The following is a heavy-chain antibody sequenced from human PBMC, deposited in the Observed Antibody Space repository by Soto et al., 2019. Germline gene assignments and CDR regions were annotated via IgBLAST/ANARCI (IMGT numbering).Heavy chain of an antibody. D-gene: IGHD1-26*01. CDR3: ARERRWEPLLY. V-gene: IGHV1-18*01. CDR1: GYTFSNYG. Sequence: QVQLVQSGPEVKKPGASVKVSCKGSGYTFSNYGVTWVRQAPGQGLERLGWVGAYNRNTDYAQKFEDWATMTIDTSTNTAYLELRGLTPDDTAVYHCARERRWEPLLYWGQGTL. CDR2: VGAYNRNT. J-gene: IGHJ4*02.